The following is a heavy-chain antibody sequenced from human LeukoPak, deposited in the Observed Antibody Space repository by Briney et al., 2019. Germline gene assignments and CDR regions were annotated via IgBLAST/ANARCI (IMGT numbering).Heavy chain of an antibody. CDR1: GFTFSSYG. D-gene: IGHD5-12*01. J-gene: IGHJ6*03. V-gene: IGHV3-30*02. CDR3: ARLYSGYLGSGYYYMDV. CDR2: IRYDGSNK. Sequence: GGSLRLSCAASGFTFSSYGMHWVRQAPGKGLEWVAFIRYDGSNKYYADSVKGRFTISRDNSKNTLYLQMNSLRAEDTAVYYCARLYSGYLGSGYYYMDVWGKGTTVTVSS.